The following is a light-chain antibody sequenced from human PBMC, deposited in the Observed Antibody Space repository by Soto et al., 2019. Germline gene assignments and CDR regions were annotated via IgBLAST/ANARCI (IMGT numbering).Light chain of an antibody. V-gene: IGLV2-8*01. J-gene: IGLJ2*01. CDR3: SSYASSNNF. CDR2: EVT. CDR1: SSDVGGYNY. Sequence: QSVLTQPPSASGSPGQSVTISCTGTSSDVGGYNYVSWYQQHPGKAPKLMIYEVTKRPSGVPDRFSGSKSGNTASLTVSGLQADDEADYYCSSYASSNNFFGGGTKLTVL.